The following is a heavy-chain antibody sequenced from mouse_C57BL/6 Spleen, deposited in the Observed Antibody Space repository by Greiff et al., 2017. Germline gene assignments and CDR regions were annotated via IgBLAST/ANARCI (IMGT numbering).Heavy chain of an antibody. D-gene: IGHD2-1*01. V-gene: IGHV3-6*01. CDR2: ISYDGSN. Sequence: EVQLQQSGPGLVKPSQSLSLTCSVTGYSITSGYYWNWIRQFPGNKLEWMGYISYDGSNNYNPSLKNRIPITRDTSKNQFFLKLNSVTTEDTATYYCARGGYGNYVDYWGQGTTLTVSS. J-gene: IGHJ2*01. CDR1: GYSITSGYY. CDR3: ARGGYGNYVDY.